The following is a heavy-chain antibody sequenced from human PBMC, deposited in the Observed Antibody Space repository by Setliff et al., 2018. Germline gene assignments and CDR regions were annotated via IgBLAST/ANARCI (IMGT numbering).Heavy chain of an antibody. CDR1: GFSFSNCW. D-gene: IGHD3-10*01. V-gene: IGHV3-7*01. J-gene: IGHJ4*02. CDR2: INSHASEK. Sequence: GGSLGLSCTASGFSFSNCWVSWVRQAPGKGLEWLASINSHASEKYYVDSVKGRFTISRDNAKNSLSLQMNSLRIEDTAVYYCFGAGTCSYWGQGTLVTVSS. CDR3: FGAGTCSY.